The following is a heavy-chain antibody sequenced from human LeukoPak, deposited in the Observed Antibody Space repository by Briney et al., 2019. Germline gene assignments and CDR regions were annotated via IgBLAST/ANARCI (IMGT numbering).Heavy chain of an antibody. J-gene: IGHJ6*02. CDR2: ISYYGSNK. CDR3: ARDGPNSSGWYLGDGMDV. CDR1: GFTFSSYG. D-gene: IGHD6-19*01. V-gene: IGHV3-30*19. Sequence: GGSLRLSCAASGFTFSSYGMHWVRQAPGKGLEWVAVISYYGSNKYYADSVKGRFTISRDNSKNTLYLQMNSLRAEDTAVYYCARDGPNSSGWYLGDGMDVWGQGTTVTVSS.